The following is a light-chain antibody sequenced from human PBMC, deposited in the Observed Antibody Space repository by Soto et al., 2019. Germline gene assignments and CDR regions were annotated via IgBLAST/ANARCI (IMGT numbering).Light chain of an antibody. J-gene: IGLJ1*01. V-gene: IGLV2-14*03. CDR3: SSYTGSSTLL. CDR2: EVS. Sequence: QSALTQPASVSGSPGQSITISCTGTSSDVGGYNYVSWSQQHPGKAPKLLISEVSNRPSGVSNRFSGSKSGNTASLTISGLQADDEADYYCSSYTGSSTLLFGTGNKLTVL. CDR1: SSDVGGYNY.